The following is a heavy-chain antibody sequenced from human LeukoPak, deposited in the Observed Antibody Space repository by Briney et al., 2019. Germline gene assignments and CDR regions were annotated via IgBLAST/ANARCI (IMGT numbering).Heavy chain of an antibody. CDR1: GDSVSSGNYY. CDR3: ARGQDDRSGTFDY. V-gene: IGHV4-61*01. J-gene: IGHJ4*02. CDR2: MSPSGTT. Sequence: SGTLSLTCTVSGDSVSSGNYYLSWIRQPPGKGLDWITYMSPSGTTKYNPSLKSRVTTSVDTSRTQFSLRLSSATAADTAVYYCARGQDDRSGTFDYWGQGILVTVSS. D-gene: IGHD3-22*01.